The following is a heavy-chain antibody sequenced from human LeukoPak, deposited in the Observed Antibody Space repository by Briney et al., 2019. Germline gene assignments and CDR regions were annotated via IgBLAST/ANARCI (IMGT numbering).Heavy chain of an antibody. Sequence: GGSLRVSCAASGFTFSTYMMNWVRQAPGKGLEWVSSISSYSNYINYADSVKGRFTISRDNAKNSLYLQMNSLRAEDTAVYYCARSRTTVTKDALDYWGQGTLVTVSS. V-gene: IGHV3-21*01. D-gene: IGHD4-17*01. J-gene: IGHJ4*02. CDR2: ISSYSNYI. CDR1: GFTFSTYM. CDR3: ARSRTTVTKDALDY.